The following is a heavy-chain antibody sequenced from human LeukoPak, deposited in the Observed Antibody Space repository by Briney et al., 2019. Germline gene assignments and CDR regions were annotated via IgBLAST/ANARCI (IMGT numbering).Heavy chain of an antibody. Sequence: ASVKVSCKASGYTFTTYDINWVRQATGQGLEWMGWMDPNSGNTGYAQKFQGRVTMTRNTSIRTAYMELSSLRSEDTAVYYCARTYYYDSADFRILYGMDVWGQGTTVTVSS. V-gene: IGHV1-8*01. CDR1: GYTFTTYD. CDR2: MDPNSGNT. J-gene: IGHJ6*02. D-gene: IGHD3-22*01. CDR3: ARTYYYDSADFRILYGMDV.